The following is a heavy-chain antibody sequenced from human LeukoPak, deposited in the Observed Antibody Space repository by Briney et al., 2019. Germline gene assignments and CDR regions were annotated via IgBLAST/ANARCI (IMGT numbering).Heavy chain of an antibody. D-gene: IGHD6-13*01. J-gene: IGHJ1*01. CDR3: ASDSSSSSAEYFQH. CDR2: IFYSGST. Sequence: SETLSLTCTVSGGSISNYYWSWIRQPPGKGLEWIGYIFYSGSTNYNPSLKSRVTMSVDTSKNQFSLKLSSVTAADTAVYYCASDSSSSSAEYFQHWGQGTLVTVSS. V-gene: IGHV4-59*08. CDR1: GGSISNYY.